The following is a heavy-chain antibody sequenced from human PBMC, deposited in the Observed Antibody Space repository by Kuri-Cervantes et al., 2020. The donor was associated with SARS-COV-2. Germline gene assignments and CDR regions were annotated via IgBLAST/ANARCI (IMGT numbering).Heavy chain of an antibody. J-gene: IGHJ4*02. Sequence: LSLTCAASGFTFSSYSMNWVRQAPGRGLEWVSYISSSSSTIYYADSVKGRFTISRDNAKNSLYLQMNSLRDEDTAVHYCARDANYGSRLPRKFDYWGQGTLVTVSS. CDR2: ISSSSSTI. D-gene: IGHD5-12*01. CDR1: GFTFSSYS. V-gene: IGHV3-48*02. CDR3: ARDANYGSRLPRKFDY.